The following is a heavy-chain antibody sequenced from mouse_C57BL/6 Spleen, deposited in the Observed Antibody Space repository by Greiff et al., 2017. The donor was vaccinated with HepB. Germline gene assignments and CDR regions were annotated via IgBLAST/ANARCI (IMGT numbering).Heavy chain of an antibody. CDR2: INPNNGGT. V-gene: IGHV1-18*01. D-gene: IGHD1-1*01. Sequence: EVQLQQSGPELVKPGASVKIPCKASGYTFTDYNMDWVKQSHGKSLEWIGDINPNNGGTIYNQKFKGKATLTVDKSSSTAYMELRSLTSENTAVYYGARRGDRDYYGSSFAYWGQGTLVTVSA. CDR3: ARRGDRDYYGSSFAY. CDR1: GYTFTDYN. J-gene: IGHJ3*01.